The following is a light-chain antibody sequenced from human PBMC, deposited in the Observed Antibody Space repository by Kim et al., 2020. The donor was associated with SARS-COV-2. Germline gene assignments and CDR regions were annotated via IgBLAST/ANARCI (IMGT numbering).Light chain of an antibody. CDR2: QDS. Sequence: VSQGQTASITCSGDKLGDKYACWYQQKPGQSPVLVIYQDSKRPSGIPERFSGSNSGNTATLTISGTQAMDEADYYCQAWDSSTVVFGGGTKVTVL. CDR3: QAWDSSTVV. J-gene: IGLJ2*01. CDR1: KLGDKY. V-gene: IGLV3-1*01.